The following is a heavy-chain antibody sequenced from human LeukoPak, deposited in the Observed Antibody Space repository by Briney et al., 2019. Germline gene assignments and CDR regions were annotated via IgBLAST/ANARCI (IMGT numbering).Heavy chain of an antibody. D-gene: IGHD6-13*01. CDR3: AAGPTYYYYYHMDV. V-gene: IGHV3-48*04. J-gene: IGHJ6*02. Sequence: HAGGSLRLSCSASGFTFSTYSMNWVRQAPGKGLEWVSYISSSDNTIYYADSVKGRFTISRDNAKNSLYLQVNSLRAEDTAVYYCAAGPTYYYYYHMDVWGQGTTVTVSS. CDR1: GFTFSTYS. CDR2: ISSSDNTI.